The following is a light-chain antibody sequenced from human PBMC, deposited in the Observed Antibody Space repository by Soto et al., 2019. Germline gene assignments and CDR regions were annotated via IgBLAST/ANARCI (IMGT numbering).Light chain of an antibody. V-gene: IGKV1-9*01. CDR2: AVS. CDR1: QAIPSY. J-gene: IGKJ3*01. CDR3: QQPNSYPPFT. Sequence: DIQLTQSPSFLSASVGDSVTITCRASQAIPSYITWYQQQPGKAPKLLIYAVSTLQSGVPSRFSRRGFGTEFPLTISSLQPEDFATYYCQQPNSYPPFTFGPGTKVDV.